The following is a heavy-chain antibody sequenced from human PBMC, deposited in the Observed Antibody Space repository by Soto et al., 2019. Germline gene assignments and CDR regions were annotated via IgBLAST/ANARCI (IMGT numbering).Heavy chain of an antibody. CDR2: IKQDGSEK. D-gene: IGHD3-22*01. CDR3: AKVNLLYYDSSGYYRAEYFQH. CDR1: GFTFSSYW. Sequence: GGSLRLSCAASGFTFSSYWMSWVRQAPGKGLEWVANIKQDGSEKYYVDSVKGRFTISRDNAKNSLYLQMNSLRAEDTAVYYCAKVNLLYYDSSGYYRAEYFQHWGQGTLVTVSS. V-gene: IGHV3-7*01. J-gene: IGHJ1*01.